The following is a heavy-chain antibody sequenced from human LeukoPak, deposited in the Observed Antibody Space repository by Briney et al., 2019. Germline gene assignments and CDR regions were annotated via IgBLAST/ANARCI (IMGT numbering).Heavy chain of an antibody. CDR3: ARDHYGGYAYSDY. D-gene: IGHD5-12*01. CDR2: IWYDGTNK. J-gene: IGHJ4*02. CDR1: GFTFSDHY. Sequence: GGSLRLSCAASGFTFSDHYMDWVRQAPGKGLEWVAVIWYDGTNKYYADSVKGRFTISRDNSKNTLYLQMNSLRAEDTAVYYCARDHYGGYAYSDYWGQGALVIVSS. V-gene: IGHV3-33*08.